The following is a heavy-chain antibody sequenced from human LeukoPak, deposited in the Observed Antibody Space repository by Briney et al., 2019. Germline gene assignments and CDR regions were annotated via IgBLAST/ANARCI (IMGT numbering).Heavy chain of an antibody. CDR3: ARGHYSPWDHCFDY. D-gene: IGHD5-18*01. Sequence: PGGSLRLSCAASGFTFSSYAMSWVRQAPGKGLEWVANIKQDGSEEYYVDSLKGRFTISRDNAKNSLYLQMNNLRADDTAVYYCARGHYSPWDHCFDYWGQGSLVTVSS. CDR2: IKQDGSEE. CDR1: GFTFSSYA. J-gene: IGHJ4*02. V-gene: IGHV3-7*01.